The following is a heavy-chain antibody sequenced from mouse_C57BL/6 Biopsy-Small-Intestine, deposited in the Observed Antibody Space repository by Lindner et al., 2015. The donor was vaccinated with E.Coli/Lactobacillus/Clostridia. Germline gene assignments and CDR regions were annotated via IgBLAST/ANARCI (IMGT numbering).Heavy chain of an antibody. V-gene: IGHV1-42*01. CDR2: INPSSGDT. Sequence: VQLQESGTELVKPGASVKISCKASGYSFTGYYMNWVKQSPEKSLEWIGEINPSSGDTTYNQKFKATATLTVDKSSNTAYMQLKSLTSEDSAVYYCARRALLLRYFGYWGQGTTLTVSS. CDR1: GYSFTGYY. CDR3: ARRALLLRYFGY. J-gene: IGHJ2*01. D-gene: IGHD1-1*01.